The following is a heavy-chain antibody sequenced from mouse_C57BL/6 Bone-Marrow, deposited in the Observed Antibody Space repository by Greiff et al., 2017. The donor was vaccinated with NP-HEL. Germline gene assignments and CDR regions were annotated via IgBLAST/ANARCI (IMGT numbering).Heavy chain of an antibody. D-gene: IGHD3-2*02. J-gene: IGHJ2*01. CDR3: AILIDSSGYEY. V-gene: IGHV1-74*01. Sequence: QVQLQQPGAELVKPGASVKVSCKASGYTFTSYWMHWVKQRPGQGLEWIGRIHPSDSDTNYNQKFKGKATLTVDKSSSTAYMQLSSLTSEDSAVYYCAILIDSSGYEYWGQGTTLTVSS. CDR1: GYTFTSYW. CDR2: IHPSDSDT.